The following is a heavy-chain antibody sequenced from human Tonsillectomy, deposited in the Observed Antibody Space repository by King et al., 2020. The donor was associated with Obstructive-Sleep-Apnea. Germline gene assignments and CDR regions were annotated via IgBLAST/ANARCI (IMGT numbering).Heavy chain of an antibody. CDR2: ITGCGDST. J-gene: IGHJ4*02. Sequence: VQLVESGGVLVQPGGSLRLSCAASGFPFSSFAMTWVRQAPGKGLEWVSAITGCGDSTYYADSVKGRFTISRDNSKNTLYLQMSSLRAEDTAVYYCAKILWFGELLFPFDYWGQGTLVTVSS. CDR1: GFPFSSFA. D-gene: IGHD3-10*01. V-gene: IGHV3-23*04. CDR3: AKILWFGELLFPFDY.